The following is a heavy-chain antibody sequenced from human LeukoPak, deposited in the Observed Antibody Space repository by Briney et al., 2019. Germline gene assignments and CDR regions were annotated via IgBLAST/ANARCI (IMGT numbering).Heavy chain of an antibody. Sequence: TLSLTCTVTGDSISRGTYYWTWVRQPAGKGLEWIARVFRSGSTYYNPSLKSRVTISIDTSNNQFSLHLRSVTAADTAVYYCARDSNFYDVSHDKAEDFWGQGTLVTVSS. J-gene: IGHJ4*02. CDR2: VFRSGST. D-gene: IGHD3-22*01. V-gene: IGHV4-61*02. CDR1: GDSISRGTYY. CDR3: ARDSNFYDVSHDKAEDF.